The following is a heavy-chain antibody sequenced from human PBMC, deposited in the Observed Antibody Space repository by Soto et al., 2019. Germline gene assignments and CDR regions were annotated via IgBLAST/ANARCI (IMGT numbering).Heavy chain of an antibody. CDR3: ARGRWLQQGDYYYGMDV. CDR2: INAGNGNT. V-gene: IGHV1-3*01. D-gene: IGHD5-12*01. CDR1: GYTFTSYA. J-gene: IGHJ6*02. Sequence: ASVKVSCKASGYTFTSYAMHWVRQAPGQRLEWMGWINAGNGNTKYSQKFQGRVTITADESTSTAYMELSSLRSEDTAVYYCARGRWLQQGDYYYGMDVWGQGTTVTVSS.